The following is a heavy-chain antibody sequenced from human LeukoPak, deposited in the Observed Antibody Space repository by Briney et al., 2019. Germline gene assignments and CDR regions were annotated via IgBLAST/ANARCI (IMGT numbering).Heavy chain of an antibody. V-gene: IGHV3-30*18. Sequence: PGGSLRLSCAASGFTFSSYGMHWVRQAPGKGLEWVAVISYDGSNKYYADSVKGRFTISRDNSKNTLYLQMNSLRAEDTAVYYCAKDHIVVGPPDYWGQGTLVTVSS. D-gene: IGHD2-21*01. CDR2: ISYDGSNK. CDR1: GFTFSSYG. J-gene: IGHJ4*02. CDR3: AKDHIVVGPPDY.